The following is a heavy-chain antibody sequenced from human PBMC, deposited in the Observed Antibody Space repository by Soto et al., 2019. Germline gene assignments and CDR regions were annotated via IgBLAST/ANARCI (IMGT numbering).Heavy chain of an antibody. CDR1: GGNPSNSA. D-gene: IGHD6-19*01. Sequence: QVHLLLQSGAEVKKPGSSVKVSCKASGGNPSNSAISWVRQAPGQGLEWMGGIIPVFGIVSYAQNFQGRVTITADESTSTAYMELSRLRSEDTAVYFCAGGRIVVAGSSACYGMDVWGQGTTVNVSS. V-gene: IGHV1-69*01. CDR2: IIPVFGIV. CDR3: AGGRIVVAGSSACYGMDV. J-gene: IGHJ6*02.